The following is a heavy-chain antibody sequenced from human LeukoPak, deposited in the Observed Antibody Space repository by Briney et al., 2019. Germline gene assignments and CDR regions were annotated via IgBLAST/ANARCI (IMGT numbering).Heavy chain of an antibody. J-gene: IGHJ5*02. CDR1: GGTFSSYA. Sequence: ASVKVSCKASGGTFSSYAISWVRQAPGQGLEWMGGIIPIFGTANYAQKFQGRVTITADESTSTAYMELSSLRSEDTAVYYCARDRTDGEGSNWFDPWGQGTLVTVSS. CDR3: ARDRTDGEGSNWFDP. D-gene: IGHD3-10*01. V-gene: IGHV1-69*13. CDR2: IIPIFGTA.